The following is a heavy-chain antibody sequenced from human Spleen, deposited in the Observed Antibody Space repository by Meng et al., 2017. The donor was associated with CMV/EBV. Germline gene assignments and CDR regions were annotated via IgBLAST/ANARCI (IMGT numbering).Heavy chain of an antibody. CDR3: ARGVGYCSRTSCFFEY. Sequence: SETLSLTCTVSGGSISGYYWSWVRQPPGKGLEWIGYIYHNGNTNYNPSLKSRVTISVYTSKNQFSLKLTSVTAADTAVYYCARGVGYCSRTSCFFEYWGQGTLVTVSS. J-gene: IGHJ4*02. D-gene: IGHD2-2*01. V-gene: IGHV4-59*01. CDR2: IYHNGNT. CDR1: GGSISGYY.